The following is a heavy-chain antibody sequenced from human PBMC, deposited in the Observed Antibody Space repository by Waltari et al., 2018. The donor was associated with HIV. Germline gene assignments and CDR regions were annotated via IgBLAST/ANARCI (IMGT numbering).Heavy chain of an antibody. CDR1: GFTVSRNY. J-gene: IGHJ3*02. CDR2: IYSGGST. Sequence: EVQLVESGGGLIQPGGSLRLSCAASGFTVSRNYMSWVRQAPGQGLEWVSVIYSGGSTYYADSVKGRFTISRDNSKNTLYLQMNSLRAEDTAVYYCARDLPFPHIAAAAPDAFDIWGQGTMVTVSS. CDR3: ARDLPFPHIAAAAPDAFDI. V-gene: IGHV3-53*01. D-gene: IGHD6-13*01.